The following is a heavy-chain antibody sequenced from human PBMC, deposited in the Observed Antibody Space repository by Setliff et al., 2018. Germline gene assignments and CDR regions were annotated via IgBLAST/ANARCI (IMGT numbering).Heavy chain of an antibody. CDR2: IRHDGNNK. D-gene: IGHD3-22*01. CDR1: GFSFNSYG. V-gene: IGHV3-30*02. J-gene: IGHJ4*02. Sequence: GGSLRLSCAASGFSFNSYGMHWVRQAPGKGLEWVAFIRHDGNNKYYKDSVRGRFTISRDNSKNTVYLQMNNLRPEDTAVYYCAKELIEVMMTGLEFWGQGTMVTVSS. CDR3: AKELIEVMMTGLEF.